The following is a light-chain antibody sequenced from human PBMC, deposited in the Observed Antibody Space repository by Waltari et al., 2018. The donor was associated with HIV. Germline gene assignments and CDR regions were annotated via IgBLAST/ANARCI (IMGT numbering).Light chain of an antibody. CDR2: WVD. V-gene: IGLV2-14*01. CDR1: DRDFGFYHF. J-gene: IGLJ2*01. Sequence: SGLALPASSSGVPGQSITISCTGSDRDFGFYHFIPWYQQHPGKVPKVILSWVDSRASGISHRFSGSKSGNTASLTISGLQAEDEAVYYCASYTANDTVIFAGGTTVTVL. CDR3: ASYTANDTVI.